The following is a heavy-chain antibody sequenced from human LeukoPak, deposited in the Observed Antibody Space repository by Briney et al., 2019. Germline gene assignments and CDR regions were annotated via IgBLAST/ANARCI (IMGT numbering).Heavy chain of an antibody. V-gene: IGHV1-18*01. CDR2: ISAYNGNT. CDR3: ARGPRIAARPSIDY. J-gene: IGHJ4*02. D-gene: IGHD6-6*01. CDR1: GYTFTSYG. Sequence: ASVKVSCKASGYTFTSYGISWVRQAPGQGLDWMGWISAYNGNTNYAQKLQGRVTMTTDTSTSTAYMELRSLRSDDTAVYYCARGPRIAARPSIDYWGQGTLVAVSS.